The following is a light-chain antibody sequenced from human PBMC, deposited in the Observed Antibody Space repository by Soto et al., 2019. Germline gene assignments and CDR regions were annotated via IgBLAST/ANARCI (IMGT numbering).Light chain of an antibody. CDR1: QSVFYSSNDKNF. J-gene: IGKJ1*01. V-gene: IGKV4-1*01. CDR2: WAS. Sequence: DIVLTQSPDSLAVSLDARATINCKSSQSVFYSSNDKNFLTWYQQKAGQPPKLLIYWASTRESGVPDRFSGSGSGTDLTLTISSLQAEDVAVYYCHQYYSAPCTFGQGTKVEIK. CDR3: HQYYSAPCT.